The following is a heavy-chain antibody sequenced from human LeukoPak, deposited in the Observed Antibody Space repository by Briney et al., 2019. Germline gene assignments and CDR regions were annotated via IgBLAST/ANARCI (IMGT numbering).Heavy chain of an antibody. V-gene: IGHV3-74*01. CDR3: ARIVATTRSFFD. J-gene: IGHJ4*02. D-gene: IGHD5-12*01. Sequence: GGSLILSCAASGFTFSTFWMYWVRQAPGKGLVWVSGIRGDGTSTTYADSVKGRFTISRDNAENTLYLQMNSLRAEDSALYYCARIVATTRSFFDWGQGTLVTVSS. CDR2: IRGDGTST. CDR1: GFTFSTFW.